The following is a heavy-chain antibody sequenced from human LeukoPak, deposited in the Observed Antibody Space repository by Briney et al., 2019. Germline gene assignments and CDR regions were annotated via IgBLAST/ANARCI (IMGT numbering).Heavy chain of an antibody. D-gene: IGHD3-10*01. CDR2: ISSSSYI. Sequence: GGSLRLSCAASGFTFSSYSMNWVRQAPGKGLEWVSSISSSSYIYYADSVKGRFTISRDNAKNSLYLQMNSLRAEDTAVYYCARDHLWFGELLPLDYWGQGTPVTVSS. J-gene: IGHJ4*02. CDR1: GFTFSSYS. V-gene: IGHV3-21*01. CDR3: ARDHLWFGELLPLDY.